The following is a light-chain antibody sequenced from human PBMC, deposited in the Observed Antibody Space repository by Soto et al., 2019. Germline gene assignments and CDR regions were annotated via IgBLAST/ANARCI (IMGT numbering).Light chain of an antibody. CDR3: QQYNNLSRT. CDR1: QRVASN. CDR2: GAS. V-gene: IGKV3-15*01. Sequence: EIVMTQSPATLTVSPGERATLSCRASQRVASNLAWYQQKPGQAPRLLIYGASTRATGIPARFSGSGSGTEFTLAISSLQSEDFAVYYCQQYNNLSRTVGQGTNVDI. J-gene: IGKJ1*01.